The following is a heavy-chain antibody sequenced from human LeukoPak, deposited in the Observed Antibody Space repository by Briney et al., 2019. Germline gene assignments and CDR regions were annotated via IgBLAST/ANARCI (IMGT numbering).Heavy chain of an antibody. D-gene: IGHD4-23*01. CDR2: VSYDGGNK. CDR3: ARGYGGQDYFDY. J-gene: IGHJ4*02. Sequence: GGSLRLSWAASGXTFSNYAIHWVRQAPGKGLEWVAVVSYDGGNKYYADSVKGRFTISRDNSKNTLYLQMNSLRAEDTAVYYCARGYGGQDYFDYWGQGTLVTVSS. V-gene: IGHV3-30-3*01. CDR1: GXTFSNYA.